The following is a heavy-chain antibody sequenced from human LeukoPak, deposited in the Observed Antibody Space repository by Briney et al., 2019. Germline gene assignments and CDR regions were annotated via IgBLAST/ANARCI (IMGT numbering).Heavy chain of an antibody. Sequence: ASVKVSCKASGYTFTSYDINWVRQATGQGLEWMGWMNPNSGNTGYAQKFQGRVTMTRNTSISTAYMELSSLRSEDTAVYYCASAGRSYYDSSGYLAFQPFDYWGQGTLVTVSS. V-gene: IGHV1-8*01. D-gene: IGHD3-22*01. CDR1: GYTFTSYD. J-gene: IGHJ4*02. CDR2: MNPNSGNT. CDR3: ASAGRSYYDSSGYLAFQPFDY.